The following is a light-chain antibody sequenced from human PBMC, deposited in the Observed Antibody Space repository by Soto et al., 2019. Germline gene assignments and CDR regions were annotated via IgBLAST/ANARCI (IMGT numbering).Light chain of an antibody. V-gene: IGLV1-47*01. CDR2: RNN. J-gene: IGLJ2*01. Sequence: QSVLTQPPSASGTPGQRGTISCSGSSSNIGSNYVYWYQQLQGTAPKLLIYRNNQRTSGVPDRFSGSKSGTSASLAISGLRSEDEADYYCAAWDDTLSGVVFGGGTKLTVL. CDR1: SSNIGSNY. CDR3: AAWDDTLSGVV.